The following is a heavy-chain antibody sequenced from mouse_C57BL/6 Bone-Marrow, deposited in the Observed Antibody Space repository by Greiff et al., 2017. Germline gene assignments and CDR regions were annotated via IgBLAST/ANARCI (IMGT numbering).Heavy chain of an antibody. V-gene: IGHV1-81*01. D-gene: IGHD4-1*01. CDR1: GYTFTSSG. CDR3: ARLGGAWVAD. CDR2: IYPRSGNT. Sequence: QVQLQQSGAELARPGASVKLSCKASGYTFTSSGISWVKQRTGQGLEWIGEIYPRSGNTYYNEKFKGKATLTADNSSSTAYMELRSLTSEDSAVYFCARLGGAWVADWGQGTLVTVSA. J-gene: IGHJ3*01.